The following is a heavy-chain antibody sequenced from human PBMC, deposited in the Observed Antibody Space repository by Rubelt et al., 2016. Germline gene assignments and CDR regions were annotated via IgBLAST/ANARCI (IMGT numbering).Heavy chain of an antibody. D-gene: IGHD3-9*01. CDR3: AREMTYYDILTGYTGKYFFDY. V-gene: IGHV3-23*01. Sequence: ADSVKGRFTISRDNSKNTLYLQMNSLRAEDTAVYYCAREMTYYDILTGYTGKYFFDYWGQGTLVTVSS. J-gene: IGHJ4*02.